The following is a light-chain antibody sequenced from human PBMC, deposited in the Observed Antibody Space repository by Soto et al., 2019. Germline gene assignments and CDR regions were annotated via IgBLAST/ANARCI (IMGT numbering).Light chain of an antibody. Sequence: DIQMTQSPSSLSASVGDRVAITCRASQRITTYLNWYQHKAGKAPKLLIYAASSLQGGVPSRFSGSGSGTDFSLIISSLQPEDFATYYCQQSYSTPWTFGQGTKVEIK. V-gene: IGKV1-39*01. CDR1: QRITTY. CDR2: AAS. J-gene: IGKJ1*01. CDR3: QQSYSTPWT.